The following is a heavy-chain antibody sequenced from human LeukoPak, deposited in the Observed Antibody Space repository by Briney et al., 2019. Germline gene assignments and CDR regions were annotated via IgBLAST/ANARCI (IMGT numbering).Heavy chain of an antibody. J-gene: IGHJ5*02. V-gene: IGHV1-2*02. CDR2: INPNGGGT. CDR1: GYTFIGYY. CDR3: ARDHSPPRQTTVTTGLDWLDP. D-gene: IGHD4-17*01. Sequence: ASVKVSCKASGYTFIGYYMHWVRQAPGQGLEWMGWINPNGGGTNYAQKFQGRVTMTRDTSISTAYMELSSLRSDDTAVYYCARDHSPPRQTTVTTGLDWLDPWGQGTLVTVSS.